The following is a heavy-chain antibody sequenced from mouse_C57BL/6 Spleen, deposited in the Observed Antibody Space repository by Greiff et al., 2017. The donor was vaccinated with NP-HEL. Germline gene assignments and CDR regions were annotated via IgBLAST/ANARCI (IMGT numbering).Heavy chain of an antibody. D-gene: IGHD1-1*01. CDR3: ARSGYGVVATGYFDV. Sequence: QVQLQQPGAELVKPGASVKMSCKASGYTFTSYWITWVKQRPGQGLEWIGDIYPGSGSTNYNEKFKSKATLTVDTSSSTAYMQLSSLTSEDSAVYYGARSGYGVVATGYFDVWGTGTTVTVSS. CDR1: GYTFTSYW. J-gene: IGHJ1*03. V-gene: IGHV1-55*01. CDR2: IYPGSGST.